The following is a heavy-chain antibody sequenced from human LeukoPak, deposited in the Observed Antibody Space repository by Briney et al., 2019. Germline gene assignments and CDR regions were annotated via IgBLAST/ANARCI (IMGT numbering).Heavy chain of an antibody. CDR2: IYTSGNT. CDR1: GDSISSYY. J-gene: IGHJ4*02. Sequence: PSETLSLTCTVSGDSISSYYWSWIRQPPGKGLEWIGHIYTSGNTDYNPSLKSRVTISADTSKNQSSLKLNSVSAADTAVYYCAGRKNGYSHFDYWGQGTLVTVSS. D-gene: IGHD3-22*01. CDR3: AGRKNGYSHFDY. V-gene: IGHV4-4*09.